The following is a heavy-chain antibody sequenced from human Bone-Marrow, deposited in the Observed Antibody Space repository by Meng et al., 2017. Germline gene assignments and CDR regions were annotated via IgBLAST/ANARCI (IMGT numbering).Heavy chain of an antibody. CDR3: ARDEDISAAGKLFGDY. J-gene: IGHJ4*02. CDR2: INPKSGDT. D-gene: IGHD6-25*01. Sequence: GSVKVSCKPSGYNFPDYYIHWVRRAPGQGLEWMGRINPKSGDTHYAQKFQARVTMTGDTSISTAYMELSGLRSDDTAMYYCARDEDISAAGKLFGDYWGQGTLVTVSS. V-gene: IGHV1-2*06. CDR1: GYNFPDYY.